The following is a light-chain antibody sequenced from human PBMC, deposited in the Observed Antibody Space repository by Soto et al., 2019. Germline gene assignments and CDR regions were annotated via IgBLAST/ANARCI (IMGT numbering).Light chain of an antibody. CDR3: QNYNSYSEE. Sequence: DIQMTQSPSSLSSSLGDRVTITCRASQSISSYLNWYQQKPGKAPKLLIYAASTLQSGVPSRFSGSGSGTEFTLTISSLQPDDFATYYCQNYNSYSEEFGQGTKVDIK. J-gene: IGKJ1*01. CDR2: AAS. CDR1: QSISSY. V-gene: IGKV1-39*01.